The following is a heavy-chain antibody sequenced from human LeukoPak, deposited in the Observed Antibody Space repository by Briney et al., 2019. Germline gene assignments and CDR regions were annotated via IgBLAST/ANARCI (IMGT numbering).Heavy chain of an antibody. Sequence: GALVKVSCKVSGYTLTELSMHWVRQAPGKGLEWMGGFDPEDGETIYAQKFQGRVTMTEDTSTDTAYMELSSLRSEDTAVYYCATAPRALYYDYGMDVWGQGTTVTVSS. J-gene: IGHJ6*02. CDR1: GYTLTELS. D-gene: IGHD3-3*02. CDR3: ATAPRALYYDYGMDV. V-gene: IGHV1-24*01. CDR2: FDPEDGET.